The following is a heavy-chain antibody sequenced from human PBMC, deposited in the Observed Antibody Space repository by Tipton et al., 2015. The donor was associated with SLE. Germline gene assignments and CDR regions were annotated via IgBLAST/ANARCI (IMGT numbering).Heavy chain of an antibody. D-gene: IGHD6-13*01. CDR3: AKAQARQQLALGY. CDR1: GGSISSSSYY. V-gene: IGHV4-39*01. CDR2: IYYSGST. Sequence: TLSLTCTVSGGSISSSSYYWGWIRQPPGKGLEWIGSIYYSGSTYYNPSLKSRVTISVDTSKNQFSLKLSSVTAADTAVYYCAKAQARQQLALGYWGQGTRVTVSS. J-gene: IGHJ4*02.